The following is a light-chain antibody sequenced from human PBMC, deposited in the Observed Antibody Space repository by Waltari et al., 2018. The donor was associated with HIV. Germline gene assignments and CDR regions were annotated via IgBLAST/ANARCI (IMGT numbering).Light chain of an antibody. J-gene: IGLJ2*01. V-gene: IGLV1-44*01. CDR2: SYN. CDR3: AAWDDSLKGPI. Sequence: QSVLTQPPSASGTPGQRVTISRSGSSSNLGSTTVNSYPPLPGTAPKLLIYSYNLRPSGVPDRFSGSKSGTSASLAISGLQSEDEADYYCAAWDDSLKGPIFGGGTKVTVL. CDR1: SSNLGSTT.